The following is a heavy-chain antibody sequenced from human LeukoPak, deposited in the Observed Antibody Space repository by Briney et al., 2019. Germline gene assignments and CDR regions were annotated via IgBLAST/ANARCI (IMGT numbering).Heavy chain of an antibody. Sequence: GAAVNVSRKASGYTFTSYVISGVGQAPGKGGEWMGWISAYNGKTQYAQKLQGRITITRDPVTSTAYMELRILRSDNTGVYYWARHCSSTSWYDYWGQGTLVTVS. CDR1: GYTFTSYV. J-gene: IGHJ4*02. V-gene: IGHV1-18*01. CDR3: ARHCSSTSWYDY. CDR2: ISAYNGKT. D-gene: IGHD2-2*01.